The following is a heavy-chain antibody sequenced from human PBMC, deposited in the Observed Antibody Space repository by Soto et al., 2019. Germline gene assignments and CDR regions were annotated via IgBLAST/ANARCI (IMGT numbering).Heavy chain of an antibody. CDR3: ARRWGEGRVDC. V-gene: IGHV4-4*02. CDR1: GGSISSSNW. Sequence: QVQLQESGPGLVNPSGTLSLTCAVSGGSISSSNWWRWVRQPPGKGLEWIGEIYHSGNTNYNPSLKSRVTMAVDKSRNQFSLKLSSVTAADTAVYYCARRWGEGRVDCWGQGTLVTVSS. CDR2: IYHSGNT. D-gene: IGHD3-10*01. J-gene: IGHJ4*02.